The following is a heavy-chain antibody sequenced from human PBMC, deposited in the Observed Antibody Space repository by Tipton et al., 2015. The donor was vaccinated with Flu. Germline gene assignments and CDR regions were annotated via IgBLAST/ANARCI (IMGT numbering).Heavy chain of an antibody. Sequence: LRLSCTVSGGSISSGGAYWTWIRRHPGKGLEWIGGIYYSGSTYYNPSLKRRLSISVDTSKNQFSLKVNSVTAADTAVYYCARDCSSTSCYGDGYYYTMDVWGQGTTVTVSS. CDR1: GGSISSGGAY. CDR3: ARDCSSTSCYGDGYYYTMDV. CDR2: IYYSGST. V-gene: IGHV4-31*02. D-gene: IGHD2-2*01. J-gene: IGHJ6*02.